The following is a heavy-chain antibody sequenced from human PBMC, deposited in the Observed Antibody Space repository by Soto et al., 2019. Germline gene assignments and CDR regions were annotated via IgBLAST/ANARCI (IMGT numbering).Heavy chain of an antibody. CDR2: ISGSGGRT. CDR1: GFTFSSYA. CDR3: AKDYDRTGAFDI. Sequence: GGSLRLSCAASGFTFSSYAISWVRQAPGKGLEWVSAISGSGGRTYYADSVKGRFTISRDNSKNTLYLQMNSLRAEDTDVYYCAKDYDRTGAFDIWGQGTMVTVSS. J-gene: IGHJ3*02. V-gene: IGHV3-23*01. D-gene: IGHD3-3*01.